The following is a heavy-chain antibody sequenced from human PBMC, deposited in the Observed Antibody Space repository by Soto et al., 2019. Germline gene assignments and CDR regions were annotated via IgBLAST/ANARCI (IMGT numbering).Heavy chain of an antibody. CDR2: IIPIFGTA. D-gene: IGHD4-17*01. J-gene: IGHJ6*02. V-gene: IGHV1-69*13. Sequence: SVKVSCKASGGTFSSYAISWVRQAPGQGLEWMGGIIPIFGTANYAQKFQGRVTITADESTGTAYMELSSLRSEDTAVYYCARDEVTRYYYYGMDVWGQGTTVTVSS. CDR3: ARDEVTRYYYYGMDV. CDR1: GGTFSSYA.